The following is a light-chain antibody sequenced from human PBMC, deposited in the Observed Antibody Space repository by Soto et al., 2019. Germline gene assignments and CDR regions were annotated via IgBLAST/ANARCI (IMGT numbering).Light chain of an antibody. J-gene: IGKJ5*01. CDR3: QQYNSYLIT. CDR1: QSIRSW. V-gene: IGKV1-5*01. CDR2: DAY. Sequence: DIQMTQSPSILSASVGDRVTITCRASQSIRSWLAWYQQKPGKAPKLLIYDAYSLESGVPSRFSGRRSGTDFTLTISSLQPDDFATYYCQQYNSYLITFGQGTRLEIK.